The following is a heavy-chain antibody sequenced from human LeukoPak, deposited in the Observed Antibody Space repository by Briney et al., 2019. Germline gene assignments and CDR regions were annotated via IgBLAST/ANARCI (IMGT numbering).Heavy chain of an antibody. CDR3: ARSVAAGTFYYYGMDV. CDR2: INHSGST. V-gene: IGHV4-34*01. Sequence: SSETLSLTCAVYGGSFSGYYWSWIRQPPGKGLEWIGEINHSGSTNYNPSLKSRVTISVDTSKNQFSLKLSSVTAADTAVYYCARSVAAGTFYYYGMDVWGQGTTVPVSS. D-gene: IGHD6-13*01. J-gene: IGHJ6*02. CDR1: GGSFSGYY.